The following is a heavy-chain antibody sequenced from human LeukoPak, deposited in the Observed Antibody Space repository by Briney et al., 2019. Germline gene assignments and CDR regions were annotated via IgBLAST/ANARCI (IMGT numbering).Heavy chain of an antibody. CDR1: GGSISGSSYY. J-gene: IGHJ5*02. CDR3: ARVGYDFWSGYFNWFDP. D-gene: IGHD3-3*01. V-gene: IGHV4-39*07. CDR2: IYYSGST. Sequence: PSETLSLTCTVSGGSISGSSYYWGWIRQPPGKGLEWIGSIYYSGSTYYNPSLKSRVTISVDTSKNQFSLKLSSVTAADTAVYYCARVGYDFWSGYFNWFDPWGQGTLVTVSS.